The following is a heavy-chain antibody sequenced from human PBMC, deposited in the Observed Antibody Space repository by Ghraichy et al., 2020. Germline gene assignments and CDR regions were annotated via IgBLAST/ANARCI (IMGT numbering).Heavy chain of an antibody. V-gene: IGHV1-8*02. J-gene: IGHJ4*01. CDR3: ARGRGYCSSTSCYFYDY. D-gene: IGHD2-2*01. CDR1: GYTFTSYD. Sequence: ASVKVSCKASGYTFTSYDINWVRQATGQGLEWMGWMNPNSGNTGHAQKFQGRVTMTRNTSISTAYMELSSLRSEDTAVYYCARGRGYCSSTSCYFYDYWGQGTLVAISS. CDR2: MNPNSGNT.